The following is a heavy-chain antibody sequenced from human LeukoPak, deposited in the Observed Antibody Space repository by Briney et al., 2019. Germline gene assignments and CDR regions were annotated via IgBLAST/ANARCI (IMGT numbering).Heavy chain of an antibody. CDR1: GYTFTSYG. CDR3: ARDCGGDCPTDY. J-gene: IGHJ4*02. V-gene: IGHV1-69*04. D-gene: IGHD2-21*02. Sequence: SVKVSCKASGYTFTSYGISWVRQAPGQGLEWMGRIIPILGIANYAQKFQGRVTITADKSTSTAYMELSSLRSEDTAVYYCARDCGGDCPTDYWGQGTLVTVSS. CDR2: IIPILGIA.